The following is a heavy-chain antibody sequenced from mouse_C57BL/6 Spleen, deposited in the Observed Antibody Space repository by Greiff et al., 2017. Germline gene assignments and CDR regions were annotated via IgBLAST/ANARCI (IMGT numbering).Heavy chain of an antibody. D-gene: IGHD2-3*01. CDR1: GFTFSNYW. CDR2: IRLKSDNYAT. Sequence: EVKLVESGGGLVQPGGSMKLSCVASGFTFSNYWMNWVRQSPEKGLEWVAQIRLKSDNYATHYAESVKGRFTISRDDSKSSVYLQMNNLRAEDTGIYYCTAGWLLLLDYWGQGTTLTVSS. CDR3: TAGWLLLLDY. J-gene: IGHJ2*01. V-gene: IGHV6-3*01.